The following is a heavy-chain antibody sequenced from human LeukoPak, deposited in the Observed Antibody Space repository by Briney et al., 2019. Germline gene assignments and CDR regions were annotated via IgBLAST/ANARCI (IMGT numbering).Heavy chain of an antibody. CDR3: AKDRSGSYSDY. D-gene: IGHD1-26*01. J-gene: IGHJ4*02. CDR1: GFTFSSYV. CDR2: ISYDGSNK. Sequence: GGSLRLSCAASGFTFSSYVMHWVRQAPGKGLEWVAVISYDGSNKYYADSVKGRFTISRDNSKNTLYLQMNSLRAEDTAVYYCAKDRSGSYSDYWGQGTLVTVSS. V-gene: IGHV3-30*18.